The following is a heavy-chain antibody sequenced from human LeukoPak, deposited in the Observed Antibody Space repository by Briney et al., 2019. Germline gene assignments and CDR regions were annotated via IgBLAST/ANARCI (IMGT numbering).Heavy chain of an antibody. D-gene: IGHD6-25*01. CDR3: ARVYAATPHVRFDP. CDR2: IYYSGST. Sequence: SETLSLTCTVSGGSISSYYWSWIRQPPGKGLEWIGYIYYSGSTNYNPSLKSRVTISVDTSKNQFSLKLSSVTAADTAVYYCARVYAATPHVRFDPWGQGTLVTVSS. J-gene: IGHJ5*02. V-gene: IGHV4-59*01. CDR1: GGSISSYY.